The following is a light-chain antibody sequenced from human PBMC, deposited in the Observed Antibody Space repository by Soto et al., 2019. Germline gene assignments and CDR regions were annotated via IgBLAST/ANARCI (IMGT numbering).Light chain of an antibody. J-gene: IGLJ2*01. V-gene: IGLV2-14*01. CDR2: DVS. Sequence: QSVLTQPASGSGSPGQSITISCTGTSSDVGGYNYVSWYQQHPGKAPKLMIYDVSNRPSGVSNRFSGSKSGNTASLTISGLQAEDEADYYCSSFTSSTTPVFGGGTQLTVL. CDR3: SSFTSSTTPV. CDR1: SSDVGGYNY.